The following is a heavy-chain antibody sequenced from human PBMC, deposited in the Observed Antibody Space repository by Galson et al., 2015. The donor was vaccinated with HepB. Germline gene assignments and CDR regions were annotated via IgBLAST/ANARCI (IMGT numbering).Heavy chain of an antibody. CDR1: GFTFSSYG. CDR2: ISYDGSNK. CDR3: AKPSSSWDFDY. Sequence: SLRLSCAASGFTFSSYGMHWVRQAPGKGLEWVAVISYDGSNKYYADSVKGRFTISRDNSKNTLYLQMNSLRAEDTAVYYCAKPSSSWDFDYWGQGTLVTVSS. V-gene: IGHV3-30*18. J-gene: IGHJ4*02. D-gene: IGHD6-13*01.